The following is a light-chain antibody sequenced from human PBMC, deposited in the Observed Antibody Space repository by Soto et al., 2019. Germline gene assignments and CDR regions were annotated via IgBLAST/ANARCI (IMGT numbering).Light chain of an antibody. CDR3: QQRNIWPPVT. CDR1: QSVSNNY. V-gene: IGKV3-11*01. CDR2: GAS. Sequence: EIVLTQSPGTLSLSPGERATLSCRASQSVSNNYLAWYQQKPGQAPRLLIYGASTRATGIPARFSGSGAGTDFTLTISSLEHEDSAIYYCQQRNIWPPVTCGQGTRVDI. J-gene: IGKJ5*01.